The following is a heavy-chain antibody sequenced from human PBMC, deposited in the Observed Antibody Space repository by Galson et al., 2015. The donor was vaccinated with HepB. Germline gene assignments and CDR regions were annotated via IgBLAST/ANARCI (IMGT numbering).Heavy chain of an antibody. CDR2: FDPEDGET. CDR3: TTEGGVVVPAAYYYFDY. V-gene: IGHV1-24*01. Sequence: SVKVSCKVSGYTLTELSMHWVRQAPGKGLEWMGGFDPEDGETIYAQKFQGRVTMTEDTSTDTAYMELSSLRSEDTAVYYCTTEGGVVVPAAYYYFDYWGQGTLVTVSS. J-gene: IGHJ4*02. CDR1: GYTLTELS. D-gene: IGHD2-2*01.